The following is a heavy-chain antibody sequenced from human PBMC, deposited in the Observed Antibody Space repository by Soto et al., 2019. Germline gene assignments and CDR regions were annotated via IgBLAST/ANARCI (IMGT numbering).Heavy chain of an antibody. J-gene: IGHJ6*02. V-gene: IGHV1-2*04. CDR3: ERDYGDYFGSGLDV. CDR2: FDPNTGAT. Sequence: ASAQVSCQVSGSTLTELSMHWVRQAPGQGLEWMGCFDPNTGATNYAQKFQGWVTMTSDTSISTVYMELSRLRSDATAVYYCERDYGDYFGSGLDVWGQGTTVTVSS. D-gene: IGHD3-10*01. CDR1: GSTLTELS.